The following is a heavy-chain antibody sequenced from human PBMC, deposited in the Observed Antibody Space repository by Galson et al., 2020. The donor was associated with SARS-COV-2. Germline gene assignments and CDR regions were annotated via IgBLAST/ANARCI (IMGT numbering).Heavy chain of an antibody. CDR1: GGSISSYY. V-gene: IGHV4-59*01. Sequence: SETLSLTCTVSGGSISSYYWSWIRQPPGRGLEWIGYIYYSGSTNYNPSLKSRVTISVDTSKNQFSLKLSSVTAADTAVYYCARGLTVPAAIRSPYYFDYWGQGTLVTVSS. CDR3: ARGLTVPAAIRSPYYFDY. D-gene: IGHD2-2*02. CDR2: IYYSGST. J-gene: IGHJ4*02.